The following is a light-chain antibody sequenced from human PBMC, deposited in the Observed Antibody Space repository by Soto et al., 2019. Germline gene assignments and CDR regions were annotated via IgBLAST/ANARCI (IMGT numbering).Light chain of an antibody. J-gene: IGLJ1*01. CDR2: EVS. Sequence: QSVLTQPASVSGSPGQSITISCTVTSSDVGGYNYVSWYQQHPGKAPKLMIYEVSNRPSGVSNRFSGSKSGNTASLTISGLQAEDGADYYCSSYTSSSTQVFGTGTKVTVL. CDR3: SSYTSSSTQV. CDR1: SSDVGGYNY. V-gene: IGLV2-14*01.